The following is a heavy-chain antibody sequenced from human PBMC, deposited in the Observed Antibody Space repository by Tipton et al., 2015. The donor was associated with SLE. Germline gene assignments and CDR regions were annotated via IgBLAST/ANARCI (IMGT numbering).Heavy chain of an antibody. J-gene: IGHJ3*02. CDR3: ARGDTMMGRPFDI. Sequence: TLSLTCAVSGGSISSGGYSWSWIRQPPGKGLEWIGYIYHSGSTYYNPSLKSRVTISVDRSKNQFSLKLSSVTAADTAVYYCARGDTMMGRPFDICCQGTMVTASS. D-gene: IGHD3-22*01. V-gene: IGHV4-30-2*01. CDR2: IYHSGST. CDR1: GGSISSGGYS.